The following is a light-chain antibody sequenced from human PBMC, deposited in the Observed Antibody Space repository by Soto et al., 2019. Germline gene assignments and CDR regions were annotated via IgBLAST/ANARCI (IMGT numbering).Light chain of an antibody. CDR2: EVS. CDR3: SSYTSSSTLV. Sequence: QSVLTQPASVSGSPGQSITISCTGTSSDVGGYNYVSWYQQHPGKAPKLMIYEVSNRPSGVSNRFSGSKSGNTASLTISGLQAEYEADYYCSSYTSSSTLVFGVGTQLTVL. CDR1: SSDVGGYNY. V-gene: IGLV2-14*01. J-gene: IGLJ2*01.